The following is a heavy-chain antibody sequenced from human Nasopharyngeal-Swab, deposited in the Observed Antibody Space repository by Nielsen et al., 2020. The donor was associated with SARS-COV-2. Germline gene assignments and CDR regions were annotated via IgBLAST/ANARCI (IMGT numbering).Heavy chain of an antibody. CDR2: IRSKAYGGTT. J-gene: IGHJ4*02. CDR1: GFTFGDYA. CDR3: TTGVPDY. V-gene: IGHV3-49*04. Sequence: SCTASGFTFGDYAMSWVRQAPGKGLEWVGFIRSKAYGGTTEYAASVKGRFTISRDDSKNTLYLQMNSLKTEDTAVYYCTTGVPDYWGQGTLVTVSS. D-gene: IGHD6-6*01.